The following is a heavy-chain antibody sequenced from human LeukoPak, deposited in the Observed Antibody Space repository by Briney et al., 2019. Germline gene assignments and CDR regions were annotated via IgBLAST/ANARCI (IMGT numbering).Heavy chain of an antibody. CDR2: IRRKGQSYTT. CDR1: GFTFSDYI. D-gene: IGHD3-16*01. J-gene: IGHJ3*02. CDR3: SRDGGEGGNSAFDI. Sequence: GGSLRLSCAASGFTFSDYILDWVRQAPGKGLEWVGRIRRKGQSYTTEYAAYVKGRFTVSRDDSKNSLYLHMNNLKTEDSAVYYCSRDGGEGGNSAFDIWGQGTLVTVSS. V-gene: IGHV3-72*01.